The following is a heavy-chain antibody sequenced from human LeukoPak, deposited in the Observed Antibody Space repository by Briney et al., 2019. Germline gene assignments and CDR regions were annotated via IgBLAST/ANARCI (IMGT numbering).Heavy chain of an antibody. CDR2: INTDGSST. V-gene: IGHV3-74*01. CDR1: GFTFSSYW. Sequence: GGSLRLSCAASGFTFSSYWMHWVRQAPGKGLVWVSRINTDGSSTSYADSVKGRFTISRDNSKNTLSLQMNSLRAEDTAVYYCAREQWLVLNYFDSWGQGTLVTVSS. J-gene: IGHJ4*02. D-gene: IGHD6-19*01. CDR3: AREQWLVLNYFDS.